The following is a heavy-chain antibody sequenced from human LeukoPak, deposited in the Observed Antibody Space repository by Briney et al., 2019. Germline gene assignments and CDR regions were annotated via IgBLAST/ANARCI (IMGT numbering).Heavy chain of an antibody. V-gene: IGHV1-2*06. J-gene: IGHJ4*01. Sequence: ASVKVSCKASGYALTVYYIHWVRQAPGQGLEWMGRINPNSGDTNFAQKFQGRVTMTRDTSISTAYMDLSGLRPDDTAVYYCAREGSGYTYGRGSYFDYWGHGILVTVSS. CDR3: AREGSGYTYGRGSYFDY. CDR1: GYALTVYY. CDR2: INPNSGDT. D-gene: IGHD5-18*01.